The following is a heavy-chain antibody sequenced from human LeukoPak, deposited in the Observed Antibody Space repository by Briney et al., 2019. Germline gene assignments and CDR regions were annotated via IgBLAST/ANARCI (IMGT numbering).Heavy chain of an antibody. V-gene: IGHV3-30*02. Sequence: GGSLRLSCAASGFTFSSYGMHWVRQAPGKGLEWVAFIRYDGSNKYYADSVKGRFTISRDNSKNTLYLQMNSLRAEDTAVYYCAKDRSGYDFWSGYYSQGDWFDPWGQGTLVTVSS. CDR2: IRYDGSNK. CDR3: AKDRSGYDFWSGYYSQGDWFDP. D-gene: IGHD3-3*01. J-gene: IGHJ5*02. CDR1: GFTFSSYG.